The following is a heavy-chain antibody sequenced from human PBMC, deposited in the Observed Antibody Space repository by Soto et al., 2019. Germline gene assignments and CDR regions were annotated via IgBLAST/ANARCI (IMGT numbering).Heavy chain of an antibody. V-gene: IGHV4-39*01. CDR1: GGSIGSSDYY. CDR2: IYHSGTT. Sequence: SETLSLTCTVYGGSIGSSDYYWGWIRQPPGKGLEWIGNIYHSGTTYYNPSLKSRVTISMDTSKNQFSLRLSSVTAADTAVYYCARHATCTAMVFPHASWGHGTLVTVSS. CDR3: ARHATCTAMVFPHAS. D-gene: IGHD5-18*01. J-gene: IGHJ5*01.